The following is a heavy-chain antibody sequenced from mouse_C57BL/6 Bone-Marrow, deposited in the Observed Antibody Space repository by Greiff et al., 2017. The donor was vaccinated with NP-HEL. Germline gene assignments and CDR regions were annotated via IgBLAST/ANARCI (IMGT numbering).Heavy chain of an antibody. CDR1: GYTFTSYW. V-gene: IGHV1-50*01. Sequence: VQLQQPGAELVKPGASVKLSCKASGYTFTSYWMQWVKQRPGQGLEWIGEIDPSDSYTNYNQKFKGKATLTVDTSSSTAYMQLSSLTSEDSAVYYCARSGGYDAFAYWGQGTLVTVSA. J-gene: IGHJ3*01. CDR3: ARSGGYDAFAY. CDR2: IDPSDSYT. D-gene: IGHD2-2*01.